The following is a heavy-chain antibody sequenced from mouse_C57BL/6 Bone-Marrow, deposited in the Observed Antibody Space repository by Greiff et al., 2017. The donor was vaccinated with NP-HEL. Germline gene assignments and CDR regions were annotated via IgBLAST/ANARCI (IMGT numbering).Heavy chain of an antibody. V-gene: IGHV1-15*01. Sequence: QVQLQQSGAELVRPGASVTLSCKASGYTFTDYEMPWVKQTPVHGLEWIGAIDPETGGTAYNQKFKGKAILTADNSSSTAYMELRSLTSEDSAVYYCTRGLLSDYWGQGTTLTVSS. CDR2: IDPETGGT. J-gene: IGHJ2*01. D-gene: IGHD2-3*01. CDR1: GYTFTDYE. CDR3: TRGLLSDY.